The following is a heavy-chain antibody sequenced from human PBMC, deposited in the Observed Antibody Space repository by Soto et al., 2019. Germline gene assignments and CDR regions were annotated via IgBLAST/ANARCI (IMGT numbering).Heavy chain of an antibody. CDR2: INPSLGRT. D-gene: IGHD6-6*01. J-gene: IGHJ4*02. CDR3: ARAPYSRTSFSFDY. Sequence: QVQVVQSGTEVKKPGASVRISCKASGYTLSSNYMHWLRQAPGQGLEWIRLINPSLGRTNSAQKVQGRVDMTWDTSTSPFYRELTSLRSDDPAVYYCARAPYSRTSFSFDYWGQGTLVTVSS. V-gene: IGHV1-46*01. CDR1: GYTLSSNY.